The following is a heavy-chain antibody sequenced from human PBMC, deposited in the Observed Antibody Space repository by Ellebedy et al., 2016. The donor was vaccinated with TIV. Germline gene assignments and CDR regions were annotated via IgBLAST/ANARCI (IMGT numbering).Heavy chain of an antibody. CDR2: INTRGGST. CDR3: ARRGGLVGPTTAFDI. V-gene: IGHV1-46*01. CDR1: GYTFTNYY. Sequence: ASVKVSCKASGYTFTNYYMYWARQAPGQGLKWMGIINTRGGSTNYAQKFQGRVTMTSDTSTNTVYMELSSLRSDDTAVYYCARRGGLVGPTTAFDIWGQGTMVTVSS. J-gene: IGHJ3*02. D-gene: IGHD1-26*01.